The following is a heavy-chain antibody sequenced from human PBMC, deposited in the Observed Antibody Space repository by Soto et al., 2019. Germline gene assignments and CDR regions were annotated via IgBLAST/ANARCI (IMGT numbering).Heavy chain of an antibody. CDR1: GGSISSSSYY. CDR3: ASDFWSGYSSAWFDP. D-gene: IGHD3-3*01. Sequence: PSETLSLTCTVSGGSISSSSYYWGWIRQPPGKGLEWIGSIYYSGSTYYNPSLKSRVTISVDTSKNQFSLKLSSVTAADTAVYYCASDFWSGYSSAWFDPWGQGTLVTVSS. CDR2: IYYSGST. J-gene: IGHJ5*02. V-gene: IGHV4-39*01.